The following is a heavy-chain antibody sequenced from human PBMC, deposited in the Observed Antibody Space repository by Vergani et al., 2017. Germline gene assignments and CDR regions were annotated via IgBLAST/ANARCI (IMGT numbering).Heavy chain of an antibody. J-gene: IGHJ3*02. CDR3: ARNPYCGGDCYSDAFDI. Sequence: QVQLPESGPGLVKPSQTLSLTCTVSGGSISSGDYYWSWIRQPPGKGLEWIGYIYYSGSTYYNPSLKSRVTISVDTSKNQFSLKLSSVTAADTAVYYCARNPYCGGDCYSDAFDIWGQGTMVTVSS. CDR2: IYYSGST. D-gene: IGHD2-21*02. CDR1: GGSISSGDYY. V-gene: IGHV4-30-4*08.